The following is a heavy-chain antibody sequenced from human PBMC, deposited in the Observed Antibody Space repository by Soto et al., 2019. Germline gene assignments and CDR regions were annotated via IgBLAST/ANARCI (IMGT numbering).Heavy chain of an antibody. CDR2: IYHGGST. D-gene: IGHD6-19*01. CDR1: GYSISSGYY. Sequence: SETLSLTCAVSGYSISSGYYWGWLRQPPGKGLEWIGSIYHGGSTYYIPSLNSRVTLSIDMTNNHVSLILNSVTAADTAVYFCARSVAVPGAHIDYWGQGTQVTAPS. J-gene: IGHJ4*02. CDR3: ARSVAVPGAHIDY. V-gene: IGHV4-38-2*01.